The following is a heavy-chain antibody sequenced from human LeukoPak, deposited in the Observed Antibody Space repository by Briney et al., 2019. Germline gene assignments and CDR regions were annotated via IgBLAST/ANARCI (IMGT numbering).Heavy chain of an antibody. D-gene: IGHD2-2*01. CDR1: GGSISSGSYY. J-gene: IGHJ6*03. CDR2: IYTSGST. Sequence: PSETLSLTCTVSGGSISSGSYYWSWIRQPAGKGLEWIGRIYTSGSTNYNPSLKSRVTISVDTSKSQFSLKLSSVTAADTAVYYCARVPIRGGPAAHGAAYYMDVWGKGTTVTVSS. CDR3: ARVPIRGGPAAHGAAYYMDV. V-gene: IGHV4-61*02.